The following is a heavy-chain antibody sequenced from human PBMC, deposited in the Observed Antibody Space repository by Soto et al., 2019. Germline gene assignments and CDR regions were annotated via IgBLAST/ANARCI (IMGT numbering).Heavy chain of an antibody. CDR2: MNPNSGNT. CDR3: ARGLYCSGGSCSDY. V-gene: IGHV1-8*01. CDR1: GYTFTSYD. Sequence: QVQLVQSGAEVKKPGASVKVSCKASGYTFTSYDINWVRQATGQGLEWMGWMNPNSGNTGYAQKFQGRVTMTRNTSISTAYMELSRLRSEDTAVYYCARGLYCSGGSCSDYWGQGTLVTVSS. J-gene: IGHJ4*02. D-gene: IGHD2-15*01.